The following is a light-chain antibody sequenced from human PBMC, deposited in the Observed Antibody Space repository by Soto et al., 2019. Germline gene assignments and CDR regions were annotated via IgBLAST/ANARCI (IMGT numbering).Light chain of an antibody. CDR1: QSIITY. Sequence: DIQMTQSPSSLSASVGDRVTITCRASQSIITYLHWYQQKPGKAPKLLIYAASNLQCGVPSRFSGSGSGTDFTLTISSLQPEDFATYYCQQSYSTPRTFGQGTKVDIK. CDR2: AAS. CDR3: QQSYSTPRT. V-gene: IGKV1-39*01. J-gene: IGKJ1*01.